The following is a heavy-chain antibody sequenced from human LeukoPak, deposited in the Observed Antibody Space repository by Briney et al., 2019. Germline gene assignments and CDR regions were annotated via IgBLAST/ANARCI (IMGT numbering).Heavy chain of an antibody. V-gene: IGHV4-30-4*01. Sequence: PSETLSLTCTVSGGSISSGGYYWSWIRQPPGKGLEWIGYIYYSGSTYYNPSLKSRVTISVDTSKNQFSLKLSSVTAADTAVYYCARGGKAAVRFDLWGRGTLVTVSS. D-gene: IGHD2-15*01. CDR1: GGSISSGGYY. CDR2: IYYSGST. CDR3: ARGGKAAVRFDL. J-gene: IGHJ2*01.